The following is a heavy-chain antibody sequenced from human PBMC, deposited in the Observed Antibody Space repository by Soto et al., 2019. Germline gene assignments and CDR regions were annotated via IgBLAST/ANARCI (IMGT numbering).Heavy chain of an antibody. D-gene: IGHD3-16*01. CDR2: INQDGSER. CDR1: GFTFSTYW. CDR3: VCGGNFFVY. Sequence: EVQLVESGGGLVQPGGSLSLPCAASGFTFSTYWMTWVRQPPGKGLEWVASINQDGSERYYLDSVRGRFTISRDNAKNSLYLKMNSLRAEDTAVYYCVCGGNFFVYWGQGTLVTVSP. V-gene: IGHV3-7*01. J-gene: IGHJ4*02.